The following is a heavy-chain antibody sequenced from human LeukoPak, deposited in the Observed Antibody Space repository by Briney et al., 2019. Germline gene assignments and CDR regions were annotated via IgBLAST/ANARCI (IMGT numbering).Heavy chain of an antibody. Sequence: WVRQVPGKGLEWIGEIYHSGSTNYNPSLKSRVTISVDKSKNQFSLKLSSVTAADTAVYYCARDPPFSGMDVWGQGTTVTVSS. CDR3: ARDPPFSGMDV. J-gene: IGHJ6*02. CDR2: IYHSGST. V-gene: IGHV4-4*02.